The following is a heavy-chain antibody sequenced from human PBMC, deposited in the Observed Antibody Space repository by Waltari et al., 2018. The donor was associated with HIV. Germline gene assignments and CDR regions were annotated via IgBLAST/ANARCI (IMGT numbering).Heavy chain of an antibody. V-gene: IGHV3-48*02. CDR3: AGGLMTTSPT. J-gene: IGHJ5*02. CDR1: GFTFSSYS. D-gene: IGHD4-17*01. CDR2: ISSSSSTI. Sequence: EVQLVESGGGLVQPGGSLRLSCAASGFTFSSYSLNWVRQAPGKGLEWVSYISSSSSTIYYADSVKGRFTISRDNAKNSLYLQMNSLRDEDTAVYYCAGGLMTTSPTWGQGTLVTVSS.